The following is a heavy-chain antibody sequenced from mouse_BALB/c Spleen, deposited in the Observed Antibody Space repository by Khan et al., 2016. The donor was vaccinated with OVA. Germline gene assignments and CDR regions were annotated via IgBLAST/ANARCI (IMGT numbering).Heavy chain of an antibody. V-gene: IGHV3-2*02. D-gene: IGHD1-1*01. CDR2: ISYSGNT. Sequence: QLEESGPGLVKPSQSLSLTCTVTGYSITSDYAWNWIRQFPGNKLEWMGYISYSGNTKYNPSLKSRISITRDTSKNQFFLQLNSVTTEETATEYCGKIYGGDFDYWGQGTTLKGAS. CDR3: GKIYGGDFDY. CDR1: GYSITSDYA. J-gene: IGHJ2*01.